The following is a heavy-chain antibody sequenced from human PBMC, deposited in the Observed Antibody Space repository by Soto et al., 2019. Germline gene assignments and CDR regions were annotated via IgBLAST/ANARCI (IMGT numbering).Heavy chain of an antibody. Sequence: EVQLVESGGGLVKPGGSLRLSCAASGFTFSSYSMNWVRQAPGKGLEWVSSISSSSSYIYYADSVKGRFTISRDNAKNSLYLQMNSLRAEDTAVYYCATSLLAVAGTGAFDIWGQGTMVTVSS. V-gene: IGHV3-21*01. CDR2: ISSSSSYI. CDR3: ATSLLAVAGTGAFDI. J-gene: IGHJ3*02. CDR1: GFTFSSYS. D-gene: IGHD6-19*01.